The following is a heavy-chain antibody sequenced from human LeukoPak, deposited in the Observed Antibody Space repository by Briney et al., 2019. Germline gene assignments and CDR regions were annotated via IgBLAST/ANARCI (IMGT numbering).Heavy chain of an antibody. D-gene: IGHD7-27*01. CDR1: GGSISSGGYY. J-gene: IGHJ4*02. CDR2: IYHSGST. V-gene: IGHV4-30-2*01. CDR3: ARDKPGDPFDY. Sequence: KTSETLSLTCAVSGGSISSGGYYWSWIRQPPGKGLEWIGYIYHSGSTYYNPSLKSRVTISVDRSKNQFSLKLSSVTAADTAVYYCARDKPGDPFDYWGQGTLVTVSS.